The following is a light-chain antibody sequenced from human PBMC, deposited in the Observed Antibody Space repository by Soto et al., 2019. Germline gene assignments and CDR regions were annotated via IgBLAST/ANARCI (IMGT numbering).Light chain of an antibody. J-gene: IGKJ4*01. CDR3: RQRSKWLT. CDR2: GTS. V-gene: IGKV3-11*01. Sequence: EVVLTQTPATLSFSAGERAIHLGRASQSVSSYLAWYQQKPGQAPRLLIYGTSSRATGIPDRFSGSGSGTDFTLSISSLEPEDFAVYYCRQRSKWLTFGGGTKVDI. CDR1: QSVSSY.